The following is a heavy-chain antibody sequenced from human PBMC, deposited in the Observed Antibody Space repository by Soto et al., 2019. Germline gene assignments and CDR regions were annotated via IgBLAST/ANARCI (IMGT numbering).Heavy chain of an antibody. D-gene: IGHD3-9*01. CDR1: GGSFSGHY. V-gene: IGHV4-34*01. Sequence: QVQLQQWGAGPLRPLETLSLTCGVSGGSFSGHYWAWIRQSPGKGLEWIGDINDRGSINYNPSLKSRVSISVDTSKNHYPLNLRSVTAADTAVYYCARESHDILTGPPWVWYFDLWGRGTLVTVSS. J-gene: IGHJ2*01. CDR2: INDRGSI. CDR3: ARESHDILTGPPWVWYFDL.